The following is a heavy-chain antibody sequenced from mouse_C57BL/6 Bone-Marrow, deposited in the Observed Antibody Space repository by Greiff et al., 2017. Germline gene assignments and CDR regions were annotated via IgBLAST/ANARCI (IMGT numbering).Heavy chain of an antibody. Sequence: EVQVVESGGGLVKPGGSLKLSCAASGFTFSSYTMSWVRKTPEKRLQWVAAISGGGGNTYYPDSVKGRFTISRDNDMTILYLQRSSLRYEDTVLYYCSRQVTTVIATKYFDVWGTGTTVTVSS. CDR1: GFTFSSYT. CDR3: SRQVTTVIATKYFDV. CDR2: ISGGGGNT. J-gene: IGHJ1*03. V-gene: IGHV5-9*01. D-gene: IGHD1-1*01.